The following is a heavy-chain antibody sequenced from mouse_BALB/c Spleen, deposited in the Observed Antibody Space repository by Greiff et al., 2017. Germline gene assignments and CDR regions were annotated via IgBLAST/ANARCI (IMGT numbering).Heavy chain of an antibody. CDR3: ARGGNYVDY. CDR1: GYTFTSYN. J-gene: IGHJ2*01. Sequence: QVQLQQSGAELVKPGASVKMSCKASGYTFTSYNMHWVKQTPGQGLEWIGAIYPGNGDTSYNQKFKGKATLTADKSSSTAYMQLSSLTSEDSAVYYCARGGNYVDYWGQGTTLTVSS. V-gene: IGHV1-12*01. CDR2: IYPGNGDT.